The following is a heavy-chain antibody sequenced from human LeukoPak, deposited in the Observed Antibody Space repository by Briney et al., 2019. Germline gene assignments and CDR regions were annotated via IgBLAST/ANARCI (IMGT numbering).Heavy chain of an antibody. CDR3: VRALGSSSADY. V-gene: IGHV3-7*01. Sequence: GGSLRLSCAASGFTFTNYWMSWVRQAPGKVLEWVANIKQDGSEKYYVDSVEGRFTISRDNAKNSVSLQMNSLRGEDTAVYYCVRALGSSSADYWGQGTLVTVSS. D-gene: IGHD6-6*01. J-gene: IGHJ4*02. CDR1: GFTFTNYW. CDR2: IKQDGSEK.